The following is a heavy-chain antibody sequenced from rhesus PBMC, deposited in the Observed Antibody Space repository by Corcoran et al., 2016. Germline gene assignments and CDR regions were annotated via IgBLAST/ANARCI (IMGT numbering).Heavy chain of an antibody. V-gene: IGHV4S7*01. CDR1: GGSISGGYG. D-gene: IGHD4-35*01. Sequence: QVQLQESGPGLVKPSEPLSLPCAFSGGSISGGYGWRWIRQPPGRGLEWIGHIFGSIGSTYYNPSLKSRVTISRDTSKNQVSLKLSSVTAADTAVYYCARHGPTTTVNVHGLDSWGQGVVVTVSS. CDR3: ARHGPTTTVNVHGLDS. CDR2: IFGSIGST. J-gene: IGHJ6*01.